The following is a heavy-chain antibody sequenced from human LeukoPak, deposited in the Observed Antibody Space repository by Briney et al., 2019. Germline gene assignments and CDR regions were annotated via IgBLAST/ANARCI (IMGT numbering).Heavy chain of an antibody. D-gene: IGHD6-13*01. V-gene: IGHV3-74*01. Sequence: PGGSLRLSCAASGFTFSSYWMHWVRQAPGKGLVWVSRINSDGSSTSYADSVKGRFTISRDNAKNTLYLQMNSLRAEDTAVYYCARADSSSWYGNYWGQGTLVTVSS. J-gene: IGHJ4*02. CDR2: INSDGSST. CDR1: GFTFSSYW. CDR3: ARADSSSWYGNY.